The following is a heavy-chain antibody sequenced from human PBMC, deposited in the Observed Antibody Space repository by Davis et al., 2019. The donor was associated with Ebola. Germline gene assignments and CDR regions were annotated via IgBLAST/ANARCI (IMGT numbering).Heavy chain of an antibody. Sequence: PSETLSLTCTVSGGSISSGGYYWSWIRQHPGKGLEWIGYIYYSGSTYYNPSLKSRVTISVDTSKNQFSLKLSSVTAADTAVYYCARDGRSMVRGVIQGWYFDLWGRGTLVTVSS. V-gene: IGHV4-31*03. J-gene: IGHJ2*01. D-gene: IGHD3-10*01. CDR2: IYYSGST. CDR3: ARDGRSMVRGVIQGWYFDL. CDR1: GGSISSGGYY.